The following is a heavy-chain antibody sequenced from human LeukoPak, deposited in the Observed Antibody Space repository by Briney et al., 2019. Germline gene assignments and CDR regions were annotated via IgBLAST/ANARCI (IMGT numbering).Heavy chain of an antibody. CDR2: INHSGST. J-gene: IGHJ4*02. V-gene: IGHV4-34*01. Sequence: PSESLSLTCAVYGGSFSGYYWSWIRQPPGKGLEWIGEINHSGSTNYNPSLKSRVTIFVDTSKNQFSLKLSSVTAADTAVYYCARHYNGFLGSPKPYDYWGQGTLVTVSS. D-gene: IGHD3-10*01. CDR3: ARHYNGFLGSPKPYDY. CDR1: GGSFSGYY.